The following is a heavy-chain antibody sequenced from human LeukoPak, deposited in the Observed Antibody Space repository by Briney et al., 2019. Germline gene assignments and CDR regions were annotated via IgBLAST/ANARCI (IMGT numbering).Heavy chain of an antibody. CDR2: ISGSGGST. CDR1: GFTFSSYA. D-gene: IGHD3-10*01. V-gene: IGHV3-23*01. J-gene: IGHJ4*02. Sequence: GGSLRLSWAASGFTFSSYAMSWVRQAPGKGLEWVSAISGSGGSTYYADSVKGRFTISRDNSKNTLYLQMNSLRAEDTAVYYCAKAPITMVRGVISPFDYWGQGTLVTVSS. CDR3: AKAPITMVRGVISPFDY.